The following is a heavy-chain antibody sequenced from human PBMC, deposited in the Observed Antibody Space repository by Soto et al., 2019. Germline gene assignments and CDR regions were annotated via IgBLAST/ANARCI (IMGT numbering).Heavy chain of an antibody. J-gene: IGHJ3*02. CDR1: GGTFSSYA. V-gene: IGHV1-69*01. D-gene: IGHD2-2*01. CDR2: IIPIFGTA. CDR3: ARGKRDIVVVPAAIDAFDI. Sequence: QVQLVQSGAEVKKPGSSVKVSCKASGGTFSSYAISWVRQAPGQGLEWMGGIIPIFGTANYAQKFQGRVTITADESTSTAYMGRSSLRSEDTAVYYCARGKRDIVVVPAAIDAFDIWGQGRMVTVSS.